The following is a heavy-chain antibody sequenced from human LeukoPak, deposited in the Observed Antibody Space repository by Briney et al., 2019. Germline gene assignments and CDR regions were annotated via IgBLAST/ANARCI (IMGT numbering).Heavy chain of an antibody. J-gene: IGHJ5*02. D-gene: IGHD3-3*01. V-gene: IGHV1-18*01. CDR3: ARDSPYGKYYDFWIGYYTGNWFDP. CDR2: ISAYNGNT. Sequence: GASVKVSCKASGYTFTSYGISWVRQAPGQGLEWMGWISAYNGNTNYAQKLQGRVTMTIDTSTSTAYMELRSLRSDDTAVYYCARDSPYGKYYDFWIGYYTGNWFDPWGQGTLVTVSS. CDR1: GYTFTSYG.